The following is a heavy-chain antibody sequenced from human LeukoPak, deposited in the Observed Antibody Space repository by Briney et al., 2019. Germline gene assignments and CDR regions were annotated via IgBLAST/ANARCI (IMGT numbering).Heavy chain of an antibody. Sequence: SVKVSCKASGGTFSSYAISWVRQAPGQGLEWMGGIIPIFGTANYAQKFQGRVTITADESTSTAYMELSSLRSEDTAVYYCAVLRFLEWSNSGDYWGQGTLVTVSS. D-gene: IGHD3-3*01. CDR3: AVLRFLEWSNSGDY. V-gene: IGHV1-69*01. CDR1: GGTFSSYA. J-gene: IGHJ4*02. CDR2: IIPIFGTA.